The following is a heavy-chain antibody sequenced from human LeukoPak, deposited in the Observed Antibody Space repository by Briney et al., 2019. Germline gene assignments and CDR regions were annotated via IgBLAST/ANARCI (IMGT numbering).Heavy chain of an antibody. J-gene: IGHJ1*01. CDR2: IYSVGNT. CDR3: ARGEEYYDSSGQPHEYFRH. D-gene: IGHD3-22*01. Sequence: GGSLRLSCAASGFTVSTNYMSWVRQAPGKGLEWVSVIYSVGNTYYEDYVKGRFTISRDNSKNTLYLQMNSLRDEDTAVYYCARGEEYYDSSGQPHEYFRHWGEGTLVTVSS. V-gene: IGHV3-53*01. CDR1: GFTVSTNY.